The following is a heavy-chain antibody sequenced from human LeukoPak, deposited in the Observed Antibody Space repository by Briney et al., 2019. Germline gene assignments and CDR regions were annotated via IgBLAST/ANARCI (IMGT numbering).Heavy chain of an antibody. D-gene: IGHD5-18*01. CDR2: IFYGGRT. CDR3: ARPLVGTARID. Sequence: SETLSLTCTVSGDSMSSSTYCWAWIRQPPGKGLEWIGSIFYGGRTYYNPSLKSRVTISTDTSKNQFSLKLTSVTAADTAVYYCARPLVGTARIDRGQGTLVTVSS. V-gene: IGHV4-39*01. CDR1: GDSMSSSTYC. J-gene: IGHJ4*02.